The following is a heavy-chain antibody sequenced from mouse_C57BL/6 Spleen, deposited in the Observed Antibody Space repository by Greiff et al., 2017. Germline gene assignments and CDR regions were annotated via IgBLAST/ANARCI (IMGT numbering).Heavy chain of an antibody. V-gene: IGHV3-6*01. CDR1: GYSITSGYY. D-gene: IGHD1-2*01. Sequence: EVKLQESGPGLVKPSQSLSLTCSVTGYSITSGYYWNWIRQFPGNKLEWMGYISYDGSNNYNPSLKNRISITRDTSKNQFFLKLNSVTTEDTATYYCARDDGLDVAYWGQGTLVTVSA. J-gene: IGHJ3*01. CDR2: ISYDGSN. CDR3: ARDDGLDVAY.